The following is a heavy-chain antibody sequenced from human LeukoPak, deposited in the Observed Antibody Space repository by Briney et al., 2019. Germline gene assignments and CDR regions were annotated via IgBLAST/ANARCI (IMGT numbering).Heavy chain of an antibody. CDR3: TSGLPTDKIEY. D-gene: IGHD4-17*01. J-gene: IGHJ4*02. CDR2: MHYGGSP. V-gene: IGHV4-30-4*01. Sequence: PSQTLSLTCTVSGGSISSGDYIWTWIRQPPGKGLEWIGRMHYGGSPSYNPSLQSRVTISADTSKNQFSLNVYSVTAADTAVYYCTSGLPTDKIEYWGQGPLVTVSS. CDR1: GGSISSGDYI.